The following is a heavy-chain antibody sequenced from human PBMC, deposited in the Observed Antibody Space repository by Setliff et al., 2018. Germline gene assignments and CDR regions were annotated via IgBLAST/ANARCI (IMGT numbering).Heavy chain of an antibody. CDR3: AKCGGDHCCPLNYYQYMDV. J-gene: IGHJ6*03. Sequence: GGSLRLSCAASRFSFNYFGMHWVRQAPGKGLEWVGFIRFDGSIKYYADSVKGRFTISRDNARNTLYLQMNSLTPEDTALYYCAKCGGDHCCPLNYYQYMDVWGKGTTVT. D-gene: IGHD2-21*02. CDR2: IRFDGSIK. CDR1: RFSFNYFG. V-gene: IGHV3-30*02.